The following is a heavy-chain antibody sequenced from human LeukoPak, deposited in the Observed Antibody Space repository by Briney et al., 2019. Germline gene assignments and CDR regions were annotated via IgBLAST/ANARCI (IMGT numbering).Heavy chain of an antibody. V-gene: IGHV1-8*01. CDR2: MNPENGNT. CDR3: ARRYAGGWTDY. Sequence: ASVKVSCKASGYTFSSNDINWVRQATEQGLEWMGWMNPENGNTGYAERFQGRVTLTRNTSISTAYMELSSLGSGDTAVYYCARRYAGGWTDYWGQGTLVTVSS. CDR1: GYTFSSND. D-gene: IGHD6-19*01. J-gene: IGHJ4*02.